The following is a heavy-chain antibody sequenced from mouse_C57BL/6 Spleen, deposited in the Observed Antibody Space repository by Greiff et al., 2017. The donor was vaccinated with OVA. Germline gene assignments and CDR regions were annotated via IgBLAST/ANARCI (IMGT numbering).Heavy chain of an antibody. J-gene: IGHJ4*01. V-gene: IGHV1-69*01. CDR2: IDPSDSYT. CDR1: GYTFTSYW. CDR3: ARSRGDYAMDY. Sequence: VQLQQPGAELVMPGASVKLSCKASGYTFTSYWMHWVKQRPGQGLEWIGEIDPSDSYTNYNQKFKGKSTLTVDKSSSTAYMQLSSLTSEVSAVYYCARSRGDYAMDYWGQGTSVTVSS.